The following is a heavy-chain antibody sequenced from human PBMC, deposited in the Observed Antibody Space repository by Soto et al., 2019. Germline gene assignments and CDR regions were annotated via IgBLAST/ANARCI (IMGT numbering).Heavy chain of an antibody. V-gene: IGHV1-69*06. Sequence: QVQLVQSGAEVKKPGSSVRVSCKASGGDFSSYGISLVRQAPGQGLEWMGGTIPFFGTVDYAQRFQGRVTINADKSTTTAYMELSGLRSEDTAVYYCVREYSRKYDSWGQGTLVTVSS. CDR1: GGDFSSYG. CDR3: VREYSRKYDS. CDR2: TIPFFGTV. J-gene: IGHJ4*02. D-gene: IGHD2-15*01.